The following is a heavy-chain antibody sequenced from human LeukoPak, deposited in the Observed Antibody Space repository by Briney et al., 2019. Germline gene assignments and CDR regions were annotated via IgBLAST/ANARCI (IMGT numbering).Heavy chain of an antibody. CDR3: ARDPAIAVAGKGYFQH. J-gene: IGHJ1*01. Sequence: GASVKVSCKASGYTFTGYYMHWVRQAPGQGLEWMGWISAYNGNTDYAQKLQGRVTMTTDTSTSTAYMDLRSLRSDDTAVYYCARDPAIAVAGKGYFQHWGQGTLVTVSS. CDR1: GYTFTGYY. CDR2: ISAYNGNT. V-gene: IGHV1-18*04. D-gene: IGHD6-19*01.